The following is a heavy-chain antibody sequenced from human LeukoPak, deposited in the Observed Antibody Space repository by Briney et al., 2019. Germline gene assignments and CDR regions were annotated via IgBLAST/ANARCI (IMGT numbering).Heavy chain of an antibody. Sequence: KTSETLSLTCAVYGESFCIYYWSCMRHPPGKGLEWSGYIYYSGSTNYNPSLKSRVIISVDTSKNQFSLKLSSVTAADTAVYYCARWGGWYSNWFDPWGQGTLVTVSS. D-gene: IGHD6-19*01. CDR2: IYYSGST. V-gene: IGHV4-59*01. CDR1: GESFCIYY. J-gene: IGHJ5*02. CDR3: ARWGGWYSNWFDP.